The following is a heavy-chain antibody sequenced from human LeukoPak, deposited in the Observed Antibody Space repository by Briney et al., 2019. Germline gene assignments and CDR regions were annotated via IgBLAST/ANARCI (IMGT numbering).Heavy chain of an antibody. V-gene: IGHV4-59*01. CDR1: GGSISNYY. CDR2: IYYSGST. J-gene: IGHJ4*02. D-gene: IGHD4-17*01. CDR3: ARGEPDYGEGVFVY. Sequence: SETLSLTCTVSGGSISNYYWSWIRQPPGKGLEWIGYIYYSGSTNYNPSLKSRLTISVDTSKNQFSLKLSSVTAADTAVYYCARGEPDYGEGVFVYWGQGTLVTVSS.